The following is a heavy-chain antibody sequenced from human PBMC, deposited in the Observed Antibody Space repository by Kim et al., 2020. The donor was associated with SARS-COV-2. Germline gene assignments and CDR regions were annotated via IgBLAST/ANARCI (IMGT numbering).Heavy chain of an antibody. Sequence: GGSLRLSCAASGFTFSSYSMNWVRQAPGKGLEWVSYISSSSTIYYADSVKGRFTISRDNAKNSLYLQMNSLRDEDTAVYYCARDAMTTVTLGYFDYWGQGTLVTVSS. CDR1: GFTFSSYS. D-gene: IGHD4-17*01. CDR3: ARDAMTTVTLGYFDY. V-gene: IGHV3-48*02. J-gene: IGHJ4*02. CDR2: ISSSSTI.